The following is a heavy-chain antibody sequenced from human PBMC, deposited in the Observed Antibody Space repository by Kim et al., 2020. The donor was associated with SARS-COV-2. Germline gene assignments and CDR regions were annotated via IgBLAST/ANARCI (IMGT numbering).Heavy chain of an antibody. Sequence: GGSLRLSCAASGFTFGDYGMSWVRQTPGKGLEWISGISRSGGSTDYIDSAKGRFTISRDNAKNSLYLQMNSLRVDDTAIYHCVRGLFQGHFDCCGQCSLVTPSS. CDR2: ISRSGGST. CDR3: VRGLFQGHFDC. CDR1: GFTFGDYG. D-gene: IGHD2-21*01. J-gene: IGHJ4*02. V-gene: IGHV3-20*01.